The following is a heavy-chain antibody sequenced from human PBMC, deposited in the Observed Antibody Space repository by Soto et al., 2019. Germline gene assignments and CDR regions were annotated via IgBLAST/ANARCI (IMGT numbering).Heavy chain of an antibody. CDR1: GYTFTGYY. Sequence: EASVKVSCKASGYTFTGYYMHWVRRAPGQGLEWMGWINPNSGGTNYAQKFQGRVTMTRDTSISTAYMELSRLRSDDTAVYYCARDPDTAMDYYYYGMDVWGQGTTVTVSS. CDR3: ARDPDTAMDYYYYGMDV. D-gene: IGHD5-18*01. V-gene: IGHV1-2*02. CDR2: INPNSGGT. J-gene: IGHJ6*02.